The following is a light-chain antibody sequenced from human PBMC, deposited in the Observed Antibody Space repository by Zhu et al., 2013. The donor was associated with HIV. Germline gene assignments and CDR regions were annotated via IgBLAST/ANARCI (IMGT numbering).Light chain of an antibody. Sequence: EVLLTQSPATLAVSPGERTTLSCRASQSVSSGLAWYQQKPGQAPRLLIYGASTRATGIPARFSGRGSGTEFTLTISSLQSEDFAVYYCQQYNAWPFSFGQGTKLEAK. V-gene: IGKV3-15*01. CDR2: GAS. CDR1: QSVSSG. J-gene: IGKJ2*03. CDR3: QQYNAWPFS.